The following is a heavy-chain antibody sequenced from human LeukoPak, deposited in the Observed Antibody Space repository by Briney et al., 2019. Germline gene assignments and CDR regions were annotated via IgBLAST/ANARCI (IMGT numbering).Heavy chain of an antibody. CDR1: GGSFSGYY. CDR3: ARHFVVPAAIGFDY. V-gene: IGHV4-34*01. Sequence: SETLSLTCAVYGGSFSGYYWSWIRQPPGKGLEWIGEINHSGSTYYNPSLKSRVTISVDTSKNQFSLKLSSVTAADTAVYYCARHFVVPAAIGFDYWGQGTLVTVSS. CDR2: INHSGST. D-gene: IGHD2-2*02. J-gene: IGHJ4*02.